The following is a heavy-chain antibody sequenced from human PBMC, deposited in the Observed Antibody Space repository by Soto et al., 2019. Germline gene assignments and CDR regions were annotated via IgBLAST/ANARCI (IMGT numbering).Heavy chain of an antibody. Sequence: QVQLVQSGAEVKKPGSSVKVSCKASGGTFSSYAISWVRQAPGQGLEWMGGIIPIFGTANYAQKFQGRVTITADESTRTAYMELSSLRSEDTAVYYCASLSSIAAAGSPDYWGQGTLVTVSS. J-gene: IGHJ4*02. V-gene: IGHV1-69*12. CDR2: IIPIFGTA. D-gene: IGHD6-13*01. CDR1: GGTFSSYA. CDR3: ASLSSIAAAGSPDY.